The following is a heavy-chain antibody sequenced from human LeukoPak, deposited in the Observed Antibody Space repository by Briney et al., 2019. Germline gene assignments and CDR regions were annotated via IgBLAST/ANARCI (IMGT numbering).Heavy chain of an antibody. Sequence: GGSLRLSCVGSGFTFSSYWMSWVRQAPGKGLEWVANIKQDGSEKYYVDSVKGRFTISRDNAKNSLFLQMNSLRAEDTAVYYCAGYCNGGDCSSVDYWGQGTPVTVSS. J-gene: IGHJ4*02. CDR3: AGYCNGGDCSSVDY. CDR1: GFTFSSYW. CDR2: IKQDGSEK. V-gene: IGHV3-7*03. D-gene: IGHD2-15*01.